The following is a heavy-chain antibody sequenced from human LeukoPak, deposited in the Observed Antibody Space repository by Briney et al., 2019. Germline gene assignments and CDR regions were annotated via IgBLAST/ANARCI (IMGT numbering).Heavy chain of an antibody. J-gene: IGHJ4*02. D-gene: IGHD2-15*01. CDR1: GYTFTGYY. V-gene: IGHV1-2*02. Sequence: GASVKVSCKASGYTFTGYYMHWVRQAPGQGLEWMGWINPNSGGTKYAQKFQGRVTMTRDTSISTAYMELSRLRSDDTAVYYCARSWRFCSGDSCYPIDYWGQGTLVTVSS. CDR2: INPNSGGT. CDR3: ARSWRFCSGDSCYPIDY.